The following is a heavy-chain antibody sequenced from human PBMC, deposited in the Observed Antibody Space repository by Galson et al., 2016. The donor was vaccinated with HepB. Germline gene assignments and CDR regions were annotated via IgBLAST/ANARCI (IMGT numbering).Heavy chain of an antibody. V-gene: IGHV3-21*01. J-gene: IGHJ6*02. Sequence: SLRLSCAASGFTFSTYSLNWVRQAPGKGLEWVSSISSSSSYIYYAGSVKGRFTISRDNVKNSLYLQMNSLRAEDTAVYYCARDNPHGDYVGNYPYYGMDVWGQGTTVTVSS. D-gene: IGHD2-21*01. CDR2: ISSSSSYI. CDR3: ARDNPHGDYVGNYPYYGMDV. CDR1: GFTFSTYS.